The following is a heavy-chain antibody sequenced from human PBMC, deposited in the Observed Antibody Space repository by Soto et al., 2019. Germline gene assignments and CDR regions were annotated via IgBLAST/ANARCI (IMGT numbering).Heavy chain of an antibody. Sequence: QVQLVQSGAEVKKPGSSVKVSCKASGGTFSSYTISWVRQAPGPGLEWMGRIIPILGIANYAQKFQGRVTITADKHTSTAHMELTSLRSEETAVYYCAREVIVVVKGHYFDYWGQGTLVTVSS. V-gene: IGHV1-69*08. D-gene: IGHD3-22*01. CDR2: IIPILGIA. CDR3: AREVIVVVKGHYFDY. CDR1: GGTFSSYT. J-gene: IGHJ4*02.